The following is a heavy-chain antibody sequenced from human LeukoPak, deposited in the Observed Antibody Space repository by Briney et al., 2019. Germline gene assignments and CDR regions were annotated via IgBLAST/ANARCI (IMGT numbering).Heavy chain of an antibody. D-gene: IGHD2-15*01. V-gene: IGHV4-4*09. Sequence: RPSETLSLTCNVSPDSINTFYWTWIRQPPGKGLEWIGFIYKGVTTHYNPSLKSRVAISVDTSTNQISLKLSSVTTADTAVYYCARPESGGCGGGSCYSFDHWGQGIPVTVSS. CDR1: PDSINTFY. J-gene: IGHJ4*02. CDR3: ARPESGGCGGGSCYSFDH. CDR2: IYKGVTT.